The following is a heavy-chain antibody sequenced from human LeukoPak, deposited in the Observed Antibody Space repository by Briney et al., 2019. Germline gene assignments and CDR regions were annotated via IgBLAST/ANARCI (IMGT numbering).Heavy chain of an antibody. CDR1: GGSISGSSYY. CDR3: ARVSRRYCSGGSCTLFDY. V-gene: IGHV4-39*07. J-gene: IGHJ4*02. D-gene: IGHD2-15*01. CDR2: IYYSGST. Sequence: SETLSLTCTVSGGSISGSSYYWGWIRQPPGKGLEWIGSIYYSGSTYYNPSLKSRVTISVDTSKNQFSLKLSSVTAADTAVYYCARVSRRYCSGGSCTLFDYWGQGTLVTVSS.